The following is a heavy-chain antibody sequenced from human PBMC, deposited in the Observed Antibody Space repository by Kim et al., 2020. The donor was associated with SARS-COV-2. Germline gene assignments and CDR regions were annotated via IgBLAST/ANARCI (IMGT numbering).Heavy chain of an antibody. CDR1: GGSISSSSYY. Sequence: SETLSLTCTVSGGSISSSSYYWGWIRQPPGKGLEWIGSIYYSGSTYYNPSLKSRVTISVDTSKNQFSLKLSSVTAADTAVYYCARSGGDDYGDYPYYFDYWGQGTLVTVYS. CDR3: ARSGGDDYGDYPYYFDY. V-gene: IGHV4-39*01. J-gene: IGHJ4*02. CDR2: IYYSGST. D-gene: IGHD4-17*01.